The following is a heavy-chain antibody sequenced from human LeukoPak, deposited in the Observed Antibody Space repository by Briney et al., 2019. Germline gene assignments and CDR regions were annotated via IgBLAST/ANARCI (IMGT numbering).Heavy chain of an antibody. CDR2: ISYDGSNK. Sequence: PGGSLRLSCAASGFTFSSYGMHWVRQAPGKGLEWVAVISYDGSNKYYADSAKGRFTISRDNSKNTLYLQMNSLRAEDTAVYYCAKSGYDYDLISSWGQGTLVTVSS. CDR3: AKSGYDYDLISS. D-gene: IGHD3-16*01. V-gene: IGHV3-30*18. J-gene: IGHJ5*02. CDR1: GFTFSSYG.